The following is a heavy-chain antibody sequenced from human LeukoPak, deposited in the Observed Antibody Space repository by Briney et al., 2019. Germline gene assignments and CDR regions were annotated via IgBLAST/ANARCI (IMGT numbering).Heavy chain of an antibody. CDR1: GFTFSDYW. D-gene: IGHD2-2*01. CDR3: AREIPGAMNAFDI. CDR2: IKEDGNKQ. J-gene: IGHJ3*02. Sequence: GGSLRLSCVASGFTFSDYWMTWVRQAPGKGLERVANIKEDGNKQCYLDSVKGRFTISRDNGKNSLYLQMNSLRAEDTAAFYCAREIPGAMNAFDIWGQGTMVTVSS. V-gene: IGHV3-7*01.